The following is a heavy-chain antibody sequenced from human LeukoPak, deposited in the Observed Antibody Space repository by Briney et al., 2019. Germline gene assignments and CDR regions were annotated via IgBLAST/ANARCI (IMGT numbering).Heavy chain of an antibody. V-gene: IGHV4-59*08. CDR3: ARCQWLGATCSHDY. CDR1: GGSISSHY. CDR2: IYHSGST. J-gene: IGHJ4*02. Sequence: SETLSLTCTVSGGSISSHYWSWIRQSPGKGLEWIGYIYHSGSTNYKPSLKSRATISVDTSKNQFSLKLSSVTAADTAVYYCARCQWLGATCSHDYWGQGTLVTVSS. D-gene: IGHD6-19*01.